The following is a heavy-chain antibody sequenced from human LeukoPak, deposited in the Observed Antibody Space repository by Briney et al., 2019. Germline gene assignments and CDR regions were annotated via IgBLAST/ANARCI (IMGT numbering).Heavy chain of an antibody. D-gene: IGHD2-2*01. CDR2: ISYDGSNK. V-gene: IGHV3-30*18. CDR1: GFTFSDYY. J-gene: IGHJ5*02. CDR3: AKDPRNVVVPAATSFDP. Sequence: GGSLRLSCAASGFTFSDYYMSWIRQAPGKGLEWVAVISYDGSNKYYADSVKGRFTISRDNSKNTLYLQMNSLRAEDTAVYYCAKDPRNVVVPAATSFDPWGQGTLVTVSS.